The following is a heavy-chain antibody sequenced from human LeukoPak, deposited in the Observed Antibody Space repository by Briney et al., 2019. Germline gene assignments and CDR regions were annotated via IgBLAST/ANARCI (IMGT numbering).Heavy chain of an antibody. CDR3: ARHSSNDYYYRYYFDY. CDR2: IYYSGST. CDR1: GGSVSSGDYY. J-gene: IGHJ4*02. Sequence: SETLSLTCTVSGGSVSSGDYYWNWIRQHPGKGLEWIGYIYYSGSTYYNPSLESRVTISVDTSKNQFFLKLSSVTAADTAVYYCARHSSNDYYYRYYFDYWGQGTLVTVSS. D-gene: IGHD3-22*01. V-gene: IGHV4-31*03.